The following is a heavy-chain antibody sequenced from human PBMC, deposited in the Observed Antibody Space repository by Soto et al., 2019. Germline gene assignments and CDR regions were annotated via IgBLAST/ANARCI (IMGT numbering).Heavy chain of an antibody. J-gene: IGHJ4*02. CDR3: ARCFSGKYTSRPEGHYYFDS. D-gene: IGHD1-26*01. CDR2: IYYSGYT. Sequence: SETLSLTCTVSGDSIRSYYWSWIRQPPGKGLEWIGYIYYSGYTSYNPSLKSRVTISVDTSKNQFSLKLNSVTAADTAVYYCARCFSGKYTSRPEGHYYFDSCGQLTLVT. CDR1: GDSIRSYY. V-gene: IGHV4-59*01.